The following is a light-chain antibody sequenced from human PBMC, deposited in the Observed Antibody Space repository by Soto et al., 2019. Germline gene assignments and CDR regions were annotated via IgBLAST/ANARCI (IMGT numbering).Light chain of an antibody. CDR3: QQYDSSPRT. Sequence: EIVLTQSPCTLSLSPGDRATLSCRASQSVSSSYLAWYQQKPGQAPRLLIYDEASRATGIPDRFGGSGSGTEFTLTISRREPEDFAVYYCQQYDSSPRTFGQGTKVDIK. CDR2: DEA. CDR1: QSVSSSY. J-gene: IGKJ1*01. V-gene: IGKV3-20*01.